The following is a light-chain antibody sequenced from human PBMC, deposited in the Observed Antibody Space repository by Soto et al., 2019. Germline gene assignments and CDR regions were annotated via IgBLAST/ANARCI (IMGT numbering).Light chain of an antibody. J-gene: IGLJ1*01. CDR3: ASYSTGDTLYV. V-gene: IGLV2-14*01. Sequence: QSALTQYASVSGSPGQSISISCNGTRGDIGPYNYVSWYQYRPGKAPKLLIFDVSSRPSGISNRFSGSKSGNTAYLTISGLKAEDEADYYCASYSTGDTLYVFGSGTKVTVL. CDR2: DVS. CDR1: RGDIGPYNY.